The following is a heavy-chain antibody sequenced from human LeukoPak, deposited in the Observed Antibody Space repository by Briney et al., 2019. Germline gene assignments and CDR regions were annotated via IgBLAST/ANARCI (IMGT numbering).Heavy chain of an antibody. CDR3: ATGHSSSWYWFDP. CDR2: FDPEDGET. J-gene: IGHJ5*02. CDR1: GYTLTELS. D-gene: IGHD6-13*01. V-gene: IGHV1-24*01. Sequence: ASVKVSCKVSGYTLTELSMHWVRQAPGKGLEWMGGFDPEDGETIYAQKFQGRVTMTEDTSTDTAYMELSSLRSEGTAVYYCATGHSSSWYWFDPWAREPWSPSPQ.